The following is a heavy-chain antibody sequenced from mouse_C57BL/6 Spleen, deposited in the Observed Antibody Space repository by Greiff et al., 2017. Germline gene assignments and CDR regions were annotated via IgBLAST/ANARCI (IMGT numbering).Heavy chain of an antibody. D-gene: IGHD2-5*01. Sequence: VQLQQSGPGLVKPSQSLSLTCSVTGYSITSGYYWNWIRQFPGNKLEWMGYISYDGSNNYNPSLKNRISITRDTSKNQFFLKLNSVTTEDTATYYCARDSNYERSAMDYWGQGTSVTVSS. V-gene: IGHV3-6*01. CDR2: ISYDGSN. CDR3: ARDSNYERSAMDY. J-gene: IGHJ4*01. CDR1: GYSITSGYY.